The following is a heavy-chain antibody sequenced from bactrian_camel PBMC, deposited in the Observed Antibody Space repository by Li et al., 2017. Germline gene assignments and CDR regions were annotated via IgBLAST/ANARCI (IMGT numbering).Heavy chain of an antibody. J-gene: IGHJ4*01. V-gene: IGHV3S1*01. CDR1: GFTFSSAW. CDR2: INGGAEIT. Sequence: VQLVESGGGLVQPGGSLRLSCAASGFTFSSAWMYWVRQSPGKGLEWVSSINGGAEITYYADSVKGRFTISRDNAKNTISLQMNSLKSDDTALYYCATNAANFVCWGQGTQVTVS. CDR3: ATNAANFVC.